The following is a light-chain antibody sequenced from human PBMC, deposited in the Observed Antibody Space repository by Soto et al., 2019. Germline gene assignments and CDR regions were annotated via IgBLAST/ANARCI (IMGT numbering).Light chain of an antibody. CDR1: SSDVGGYDY. Sequence: QSALTQPASVSGSPGQSITISCTGSSSDVGGYDYVSWYQQHPGKAPKLMIYEVNNRPSGVSNRFSGSKSGNTASLTISGLKAEDDADYYCSSYTTISSWVFGGGTQLTVL. CDR3: SSYTTISSWV. V-gene: IGLV2-14*01. J-gene: IGLJ3*02. CDR2: EVN.